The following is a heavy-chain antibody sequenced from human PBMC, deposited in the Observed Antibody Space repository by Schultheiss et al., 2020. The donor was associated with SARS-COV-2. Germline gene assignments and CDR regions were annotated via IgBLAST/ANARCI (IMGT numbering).Heavy chain of an antibody. D-gene: IGHD4-17*01. Sequence: GGSLRLSCAASGFTFSSYEMNWVRQAPGKGLEWVSYISSSGSTIYYADSVKGRFTISRDNAKNSLYLQMNSLRDEETAVYYCARGDATVTTGGACWFDPWGQGTLVTVSS. CDR3: ARGDATVTTGGACWFDP. V-gene: IGHV3-48*03. CDR2: ISSSGSTI. J-gene: IGHJ5*02. CDR1: GFTFSSYE.